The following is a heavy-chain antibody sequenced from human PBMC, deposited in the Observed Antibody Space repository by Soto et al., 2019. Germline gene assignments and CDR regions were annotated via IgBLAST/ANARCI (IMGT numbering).Heavy chain of an antibody. D-gene: IGHD1-1*01. J-gene: IGHJ4*02. CDR1: GGTFSTYA. CDR2: IIPIFGTP. CDR3: SRAHQQLAMTSFDS. Sequence: SVKVSCKASGGTFSTYAISWVRQAPGQGLEWMGGIIPIFGTPNYAQKFQGRVTITADESTSTAYMELSSLRSEDTAVFFCSRAHQQLAMTSFDSWGQGTLVTVSS. V-gene: IGHV1-69*13.